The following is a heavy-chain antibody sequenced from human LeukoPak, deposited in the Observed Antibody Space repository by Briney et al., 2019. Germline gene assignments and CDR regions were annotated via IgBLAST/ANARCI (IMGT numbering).Heavy chain of an antibody. Sequence: SETLSLTCTVSGGSISSYYWSWIRQPAGKGLEWIGRIYTSGSTNYNPSLKSRVTMSVDTSKNQFSLKLSSVTAADTAVYYCAREGRITMVRGVIRHFDYWGQGTLVTVSS. V-gene: IGHV4-4*07. CDR1: GGSISSYY. J-gene: IGHJ4*02. CDR2: IYTSGST. CDR3: AREGRITMVRGVIRHFDY. D-gene: IGHD3-10*01.